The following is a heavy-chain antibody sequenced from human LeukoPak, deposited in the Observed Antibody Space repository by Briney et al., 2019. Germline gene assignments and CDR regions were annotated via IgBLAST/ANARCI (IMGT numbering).Heavy chain of an antibody. CDR1: GGTFSSYA. D-gene: IGHD2-8*01. Sequence: SVKVSCKASGGTFSSYAISWVRQAPGQGLEWMGGIIPIFGTANYAQKFQGRVTITADKSTSTAYMELSSLRSEDTAVYYCAGMDYCTNGVCYAFDIWGQGTMVTVSS. CDR2: IIPIFGTA. CDR3: AGMDYCTNGVCYAFDI. J-gene: IGHJ3*02. V-gene: IGHV1-69*06.